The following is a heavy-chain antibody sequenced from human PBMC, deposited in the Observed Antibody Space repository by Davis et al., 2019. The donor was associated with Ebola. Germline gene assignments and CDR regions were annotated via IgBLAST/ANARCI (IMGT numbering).Heavy chain of an antibody. CDR1: GYSLTNNW. CDR3: ARGHGWVDY. CDR2: FNPSDSQT. J-gene: IGHJ4*02. Sequence: PRGSLRLSCKVSGYSLTNNWITCVRQLPGKDLEWMGRFNPSDSQTNYSPSFQGRVTISGDESISTVYLQWSSLQASDTAIYFCARGHGWVDYWGQGTQVTVSS. V-gene: IGHV5-10-1*01. D-gene: IGHD1-26*01.